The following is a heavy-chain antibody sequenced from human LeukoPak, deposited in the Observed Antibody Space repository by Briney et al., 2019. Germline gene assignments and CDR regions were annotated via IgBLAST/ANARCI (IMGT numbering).Heavy chain of an antibody. CDR2: IYHSGRT. V-gene: IGHV4-30-2*01. Sequence: SQTLSLTCAVSGGSISSGGYSWSWIRQPPRKGREWIECIYHSGRTYYNPSLKSRVTISVDRSKNQFSLKLISVTAADTAVYYCSRTGVPMGVYSSGWYYFDYWGQGTLVTVSS. J-gene: IGHJ4*02. CDR3: SRTGVPMGVYSSGWYYFDY. D-gene: IGHD6-19*01. CDR1: GGSISSGGYS.